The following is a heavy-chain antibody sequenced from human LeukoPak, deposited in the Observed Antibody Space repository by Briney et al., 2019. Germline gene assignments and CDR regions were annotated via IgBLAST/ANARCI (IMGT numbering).Heavy chain of an antibody. J-gene: IGHJ2*01. CDR3: ARRTALGGFDL. CDR1: GGSISSYY. V-gene: IGHV4-59*08. D-gene: IGHD3-3*01. CDR2: IYYSGST. Sequence: PSETLSLTCTVAGGSISSYYWSWIRQPPGKGLEWIGYIYYSGSTNYNPSLKSRVTISVDTSKDQFSLKLSSVAAADTAVYYCARRTALGGFDLWGRGTLVTVSS.